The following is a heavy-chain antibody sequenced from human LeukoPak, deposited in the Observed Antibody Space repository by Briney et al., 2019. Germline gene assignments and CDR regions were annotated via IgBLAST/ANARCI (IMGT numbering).Heavy chain of an antibody. Sequence: SETLSLTCTVSGGSISSYYWSWIRQPAGKGLEWIGRIYTSGSTNYNPSLKSRVTMSVDTSKNQFSLKLSSVTAADTAVYYCARLLRRSYDILTGYYLAAHDAFDIWGQGTMVTVSS. CDR1: GGSISSYY. D-gene: IGHD3-9*01. J-gene: IGHJ3*02. CDR2: IYTSGST. V-gene: IGHV4-4*07. CDR3: ARLLRRSYDILTGYYLAAHDAFDI.